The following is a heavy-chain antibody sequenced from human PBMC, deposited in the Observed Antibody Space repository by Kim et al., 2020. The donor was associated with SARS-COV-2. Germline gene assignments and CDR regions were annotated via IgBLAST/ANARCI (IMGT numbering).Heavy chain of an antibody. CDR3: ARDRRGGSYLDY. CDR2: IWYDGSNK. CDR1: GFTFSSYG. D-gene: IGHD1-26*01. J-gene: IGHJ4*02. Sequence: GGSLRLSCAASGFTFSSYGMHWVRQAPGKGLEWVAVIWYDGSNKYYADSVKGRFTISRDNSKNTLYLQMNSLRAEDTAVYYCARDRRGGSYLDYWGQGTLVTVSS. V-gene: IGHV3-33*01.